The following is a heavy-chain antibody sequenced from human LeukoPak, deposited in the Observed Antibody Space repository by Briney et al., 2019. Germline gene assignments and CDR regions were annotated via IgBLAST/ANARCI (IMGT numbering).Heavy chain of an antibody. Sequence: PGGSLRLSCAASGFTFSSYAMSWVRQAPGKGLEWVSAISGSGGSTYYADSVKGRFTISRDNSKNTLYLQMNSLRAEDTAVYYCAKDRHGSGSYQDFDYWGQGTLVTASS. CDR2: ISGSGGST. D-gene: IGHD3-10*01. J-gene: IGHJ4*02. CDR1: GFTFSSYA. V-gene: IGHV3-23*01. CDR3: AKDRHGSGSYQDFDY.